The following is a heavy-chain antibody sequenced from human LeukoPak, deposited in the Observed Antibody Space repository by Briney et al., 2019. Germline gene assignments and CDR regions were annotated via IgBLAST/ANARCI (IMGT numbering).Heavy chain of an antibody. CDR2: IIPILGIA. J-gene: IGHJ6*02. V-gene: IGHV1-69*02. CDR1: GGTFSSYT. Sequence: ASVTVSCKASGGTFSSYTISWVRQAPGQGLEWMGRIIPILGIANYAQKFQGRVTITADKSTSTAYMELSSLRSEDTAVFYCARGHQPPYYGMDVWGQGTTVTVSS. CDR3: ARGHQPPYYGMDV.